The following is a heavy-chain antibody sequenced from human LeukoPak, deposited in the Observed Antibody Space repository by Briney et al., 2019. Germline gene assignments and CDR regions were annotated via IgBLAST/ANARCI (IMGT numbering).Heavy chain of an antibody. CDR1: GGTFSNYA. V-gene: IGHV1-69*13. Sequence: GASVKVSCKASGGTFSNYAISWVRQAPGQGLEWMGGIIPMIGTPNYAQKFQGRVTITADESTSTAYMELSSLTSEDTAVYYCARVSLGYCSGGTCYFQDHWGQGTLVTVSS. J-gene: IGHJ4*02. CDR3: ARVSLGYCSGGTCYFQDH. D-gene: IGHD2-15*01. CDR2: IIPMIGTP.